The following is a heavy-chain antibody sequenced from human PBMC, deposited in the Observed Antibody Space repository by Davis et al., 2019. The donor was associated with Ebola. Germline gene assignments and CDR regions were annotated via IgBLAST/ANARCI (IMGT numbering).Heavy chain of an antibody. CDR2: ISTSSTYT. CDR1: GFTFSDYY. Sequence: PGGTLRLSCAASGFTFSDYYMSWIRQAPGTGLEWVSYISTSSTYTNYADSVKGRFTISRDNAKNSLYLQMNSLRAEDTAVYYCARSFVEMDSTQGTDYWGQGTLVTVCS. J-gene: IGHJ4*02. CDR3: ARSFVEMDSTQGTDY. D-gene: IGHD5-24*01. V-gene: IGHV3-11*06.